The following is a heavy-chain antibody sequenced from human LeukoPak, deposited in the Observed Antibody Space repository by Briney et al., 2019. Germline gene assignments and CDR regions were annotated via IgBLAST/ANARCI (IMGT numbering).Heavy chain of an antibody. CDR1: GFTFSSYA. D-gene: IGHD1-1*01. CDR2: ISGSGGST. J-gene: IGHJ4*02. CDR3: ARQLERPYYFDY. V-gene: IGHV3-23*01. Sequence: GGSLRLSCAASGFTFSSYAMSWVRQAPGKGLEWVSAISGSGGSTYYADSVKGRFTISRDNSKNTLYLQMNSLRAEDTAVYYCARQLERPYYFDYWGQGTLVTVSS.